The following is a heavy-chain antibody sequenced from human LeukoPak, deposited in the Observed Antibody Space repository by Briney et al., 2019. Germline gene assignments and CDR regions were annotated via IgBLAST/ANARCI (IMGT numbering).Heavy chain of an antibody. J-gene: IGHJ4*02. V-gene: IGHV1-18*01. CDR2: ISAYNGNT. CDR1: GYTFTSYG. D-gene: IGHD5-12*01. Sequence: RASVKVSCKASGYTFTSYGISWVRQAPGQGLEWMGWISAYNGNTNYAQKLQGRVTMTTDTSTTTAYMELRSLRSDDTAVYYCARGGFVDIVATTGYFDYWGQGTLVTVSS. CDR3: ARGGFVDIVATTGYFDY.